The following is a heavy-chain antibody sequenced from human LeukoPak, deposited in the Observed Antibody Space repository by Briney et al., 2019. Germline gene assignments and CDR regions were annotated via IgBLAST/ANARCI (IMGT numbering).Heavy chain of an antibody. CDR2: ISTGSTYT. CDR1: GFTFSSYS. V-gene: IGHV3-21*01. CDR3: ARGSSTDY. Sequence: PGGSLRLSCAASGFTFSSYSMNWVRQAPGKGLEWVSSISTGSTYTYYADSVKGRFTISRDNAKNSLYLQMKSLRAEDTAVYYCARGSSTDYWGQGTLVTVSS. J-gene: IGHJ4*02. D-gene: IGHD2-2*01.